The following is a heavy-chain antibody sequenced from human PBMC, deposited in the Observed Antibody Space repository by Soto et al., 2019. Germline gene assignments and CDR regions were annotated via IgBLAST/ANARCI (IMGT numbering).Heavy chain of an antibody. Sequence: QVQLVQSGAEVKKPGSSVTVSCKASGGTFSSYAISWVRQAPGQGLEWMGRIIPFIGTANYAQKFQGRVTITADESTSTACMELTSLSSEHTAGSYCARVVMTTVPASYYYGMDVWGQGTTVTFSS. CDR2: IIPFIGTA. CDR3: ARVVMTTVPASYYYGMDV. V-gene: IGHV1-69*18. CDR1: GGTFSSYA. D-gene: IGHD4-4*01. J-gene: IGHJ6*02.